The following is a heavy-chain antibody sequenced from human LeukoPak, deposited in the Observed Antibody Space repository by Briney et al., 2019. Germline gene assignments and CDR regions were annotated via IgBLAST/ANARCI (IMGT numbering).Heavy chain of an antibody. D-gene: IGHD5-18*01. J-gene: IGHJ4*02. CDR1: GFTFSSYW. Sequence: GGSLRLSCATSGFTFSSYWMPWVRHTPGKGLVWVSRIKGDGSSTSYADSVKGRFTISRDNAKNTLYLQMNSLRAEDTAVYYCARDGYSFGHDFDYWGQGTLVTVSS. CDR2: IKGDGSST. V-gene: IGHV3-74*01. CDR3: ARDGYSFGHDFDY.